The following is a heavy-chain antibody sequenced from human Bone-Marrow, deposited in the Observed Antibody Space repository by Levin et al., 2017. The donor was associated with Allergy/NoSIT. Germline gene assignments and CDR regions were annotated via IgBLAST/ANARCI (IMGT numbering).Heavy chain of an antibody. V-gene: IGHV4-31*03. CDR2: IYYNGNT. D-gene: IGHD2-2*01. CDR3: ARRCSTTTCYRGDAFDI. CDR1: GGSIARGSYY. J-gene: IGHJ3*02. Sequence: SQTLSLTCTVSGGSIARGSYYWSWIRQHPGKGLEWIGYIYYNGNTYYNPSLESRLAISIDTSKSQFSLRLRSVTAADTAVYYCARRCSTTTCYRGDAFDIWGQGTAVTVSP.